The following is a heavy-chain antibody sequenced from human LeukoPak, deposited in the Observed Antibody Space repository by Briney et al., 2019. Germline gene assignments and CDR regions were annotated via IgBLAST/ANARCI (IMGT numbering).Heavy chain of an antibody. CDR3: VRVPSYYDILTGYSSLSGMDV. J-gene: IGHJ6*02. Sequence: SETLSLTCTVSGGSISSYYWSWIRQPPGKGLEWIGYIYYSGSTNYNPSLKSRVTISVDTSENQFSLKLSSVTAADTAVYYCVRVPSYYDILTGYSSLSGMDVWGQGTTVTVSS. V-gene: IGHV4-59*01. CDR2: IYYSGST. CDR1: GGSISSYY. D-gene: IGHD3-9*01.